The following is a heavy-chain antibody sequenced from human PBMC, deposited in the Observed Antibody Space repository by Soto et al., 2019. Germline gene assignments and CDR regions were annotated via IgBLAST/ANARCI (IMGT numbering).Heavy chain of an antibody. CDR1: GFTFSVYA. CDR2: ISGNGGST. V-gene: IGHV3-23*01. J-gene: IGHJ4*02. D-gene: IGHD2-21*02. Sequence: GGSLRLSCGASGFTFSVYAMTWVRQAPGKGLEWVSAISGNGGSTYYADSVKGRFTISRDNSKSTLHLQMNSLRVEDTAIYYCARGPSCGGDCYLFDYWGQGTLVTVSS. CDR3: ARGPSCGGDCYLFDY.